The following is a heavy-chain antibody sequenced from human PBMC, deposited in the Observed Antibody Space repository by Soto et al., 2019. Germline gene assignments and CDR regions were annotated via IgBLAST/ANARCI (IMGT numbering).Heavy chain of an antibody. CDR3: ARGLITGSHYSGGWYYFDS. CDR2: ISNSGRT. J-gene: IGHJ4*02. Sequence: SETLSLTCTVSGDSISRGAYYWTWIRQHPGKGLEWIGYISNSGRTYYNPSLKSRVTISVHTSNSQFSLELSSVTAADTAVYYCARGLITGSHYSGGWYYFDSWGQGTQVTVSS. V-gene: IGHV4-31*03. D-gene: IGHD6-19*01. CDR1: GDSISRGAYY.